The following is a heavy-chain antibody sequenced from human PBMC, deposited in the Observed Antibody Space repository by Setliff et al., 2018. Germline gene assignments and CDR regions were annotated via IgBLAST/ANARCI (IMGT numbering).Heavy chain of an antibody. Sequence: GGSLRLSCAASGFTFSSYAMSWVRQAPGKGLEWVSAISGSGGSTYYADSVKGRFTISRDNSKSTLYLQMNSLRAEDTAVYYCAKDSGYSGYGYFDYWGQGTLVTVSS. V-gene: IGHV3-23*01. CDR1: GFTFSSYA. CDR3: AKDSGYSGYGYFDY. CDR2: ISGSGGST. D-gene: IGHD5-12*01. J-gene: IGHJ4*02.